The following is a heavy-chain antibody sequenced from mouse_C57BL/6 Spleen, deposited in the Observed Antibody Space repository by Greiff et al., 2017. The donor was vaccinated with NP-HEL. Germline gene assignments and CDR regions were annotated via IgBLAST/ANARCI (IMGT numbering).Heavy chain of an antibody. CDR2: IRSKSNNYAT. V-gene: IGHV10-1*01. CDR3: VSEFIQGYFDV. J-gene: IGHJ1*03. D-gene: IGHD1-1*01. Sequence: EVQRVESGGGLVQPKGSLKLSCAASGFSFNTYAMNWVRQAPGKGLEWVARIRSKSNNYATYYADSVKDRFTISRDDSESMLYLQMNNLKTEDTAMYYCVSEFIQGYFDVWGTGTTVTVSS. CDR1: GFSFNTYA.